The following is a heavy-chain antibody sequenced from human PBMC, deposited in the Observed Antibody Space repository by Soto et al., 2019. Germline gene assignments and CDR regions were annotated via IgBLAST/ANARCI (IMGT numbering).Heavy chain of an antibody. Sequence: QVQLVQSGAEVKKPGSSVKVSCKASGGTFSSYAISWVRQAPGQGLEWMGGIIPIFGTANYAQKFQGSVTITADESTSTAYMELSSLRSEDTAVYYCARFIRYCSSTSCYELDPWGQGTLVTVSS. J-gene: IGHJ5*02. CDR1: GGTFSSYA. V-gene: IGHV1-69*01. D-gene: IGHD2-2*01. CDR3: ARFIRYCSSTSCYELDP. CDR2: IIPIFGTA.